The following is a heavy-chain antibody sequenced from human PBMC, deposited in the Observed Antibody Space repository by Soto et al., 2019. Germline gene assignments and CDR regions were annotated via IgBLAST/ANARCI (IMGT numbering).Heavy chain of an antibody. J-gene: IGHJ5*02. D-gene: IGHD2-2*02. CDR2: IHYSGST. Sequence: QVQLQESGPGLVKPSETLSLTCTLSGGSTNTFWWSWVRQPPGKGLEWIGYIHYSGSTNYNPFFKSRATISIDTSNRQISLRLTSVTAADTAVYYCATYRVPRTWGQGTLITVSS. V-gene: IGHV4-59*01. CDR3: ATYRVPRT. CDR1: GGSTNTFW.